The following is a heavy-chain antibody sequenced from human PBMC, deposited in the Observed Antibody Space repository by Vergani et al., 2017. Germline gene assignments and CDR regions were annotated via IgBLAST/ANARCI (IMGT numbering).Heavy chain of an antibody. CDR1: GYTFTSHW. V-gene: IGHV5-51*01. CDR2: IFPSDSDT. Sequence: EVQLVQSGAEVKKPGESLRISCKASGYTFTSHWIGWARQMPGKGLEWIGIIFPSDSDTRYSPSFQGQVTISVYKSITTAYLQWNSLRTSDTAMYYCAKRSGAYSYGLDSWGQGTLVTVSS. CDR3: AKRSGAYSYGLDS. D-gene: IGHD5-18*01. J-gene: IGHJ4*02.